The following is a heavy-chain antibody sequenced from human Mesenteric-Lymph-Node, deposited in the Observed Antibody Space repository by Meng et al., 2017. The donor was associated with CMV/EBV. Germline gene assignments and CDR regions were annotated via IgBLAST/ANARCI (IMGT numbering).Heavy chain of an antibody. J-gene: IGHJ6*02. D-gene: IGHD2-2*01. Sequence: GGSLRLSCAASGFTFSSYSVNWVRQAPGKGLEWVSSISSISTYIYYADSVKGRFTISRDNAKNSLYLQMSSLRAEDTAIYYCARLHCSSTSCPYYYYGMDVWGQGTTVTVSS. CDR2: ISSISTYI. CDR1: GFTFSSYS. V-gene: IGHV3-21*01. CDR3: ARLHCSSTSCPYYYYGMDV.